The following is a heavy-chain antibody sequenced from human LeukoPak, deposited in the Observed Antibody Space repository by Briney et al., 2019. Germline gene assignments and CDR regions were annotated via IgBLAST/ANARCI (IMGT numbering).Heavy chain of an antibody. J-gene: IGHJ6*02. CDR3: ASSSVAGTSNYYYYGMDV. Sequence: SETPSLTCTVSGGSISSYYWSWIRQPPGKGLEWIGYIYYSGSTNYNPSLKSRVTISVDTSKNQFSLKLSSVTAADTAVYYCASSSVAGTSNYYYYGMDVWGQGTTVTVSS. CDR1: GGSISSYY. V-gene: IGHV4-59*01. D-gene: IGHD6-19*01. CDR2: IYYSGST.